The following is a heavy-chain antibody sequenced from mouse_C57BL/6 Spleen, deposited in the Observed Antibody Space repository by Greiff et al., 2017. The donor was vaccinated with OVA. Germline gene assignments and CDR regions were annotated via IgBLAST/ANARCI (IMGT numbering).Heavy chain of an antibody. CDR2: INPNNGGT. D-gene: IGHD6-2*01. J-gene: IGHJ2*01. Sequence: VQLQQSGPELVKPGASVKISCKASGYTFTDYYMNWVKQSHGKSLEWIGDINPNNGGTSYNQKFKGKATLTVDKSSSTAYMELRSLTSEDSAVYYCARSLDLDYWGQGTTLTVSS. V-gene: IGHV1-26*01. CDR1: GYTFTDYY. CDR3: ARSLDLDY.